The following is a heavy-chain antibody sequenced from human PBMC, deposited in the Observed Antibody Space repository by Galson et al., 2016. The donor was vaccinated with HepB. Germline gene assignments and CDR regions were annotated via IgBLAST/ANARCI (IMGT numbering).Heavy chain of an antibody. D-gene: IGHD3-3*01. CDR2: INPNSGGT. J-gene: IGHJ6*02. CDR3: AGSRHGGFWSAWGTNYGMDV. Sequence: SVKVSCKASGYIFTGYYIHWVRQAPGQGLEWMGGINPNSGGTNYAQKFQTWVTMTRDTSISTAYMELSRLRSDDTAVYYCAGSRHGGFWSAWGTNYGMDVWGQGTTVTVSS. CDR1: GYIFTGYY. V-gene: IGHV1-2*04.